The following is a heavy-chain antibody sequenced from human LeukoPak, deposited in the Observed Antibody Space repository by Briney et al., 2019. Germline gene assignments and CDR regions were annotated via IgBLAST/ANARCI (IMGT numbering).Heavy chain of an antibody. V-gene: IGHV3-23*01. CDR1: GFTFSTYA. J-gene: IGHJ4*02. CDR3: ARDSGYRVDY. CDR2: LSDTGSST. D-gene: IGHD1-1*01. Sequence: GGSLRLSCAASGFTFSTYAMSWVRQAPGKGLEWVSALSDTGSSTYYADSVKGRFTISRDNSKNTLYLQMNSLRAEGTAVYYCARDSGYRVDYWGQGTLVTVSS.